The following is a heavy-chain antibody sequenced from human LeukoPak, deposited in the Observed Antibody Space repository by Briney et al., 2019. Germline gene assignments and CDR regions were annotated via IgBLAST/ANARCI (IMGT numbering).Heavy chain of an antibody. CDR1: GYPISSRSY. J-gene: IGHJ4*02. CDR2: LFHSRHT. V-gene: IGHV4-38-2*01. D-gene: IGHD4-17*01. Sequence: NPSETLSLTCAVSGYPISSRSYRVSTRQPPGKGLEWIGNLFHSRHTYHNPPLKSRATISADTYKNQFSLKLTSVTAAGTAVYYCAKAGAYGAYARYDYWGQGALVSVSS. CDR3: AKAGAYGAYARYDY.